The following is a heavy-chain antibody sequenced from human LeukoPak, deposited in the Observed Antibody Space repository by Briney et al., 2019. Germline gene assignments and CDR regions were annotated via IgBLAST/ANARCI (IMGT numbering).Heavy chain of an antibody. Sequence: GGSLRLSCAASGFTFSSYGMHWVRQAPGKGLEWVAVISYDGSNKYYADSVKGRFTISTDNSKNTLYLQMNSLRAEDTAVYYCAKDESSSQYYFDYWGQGTLVTVSS. CDR1: GFTFSSYG. CDR3: AKDESSSQYYFDY. J-gene: IGHJ4*02. V-gene: IGHV3-30*18. D-gene: IGHD6-13*01. CDR2: ISYDGSNK.